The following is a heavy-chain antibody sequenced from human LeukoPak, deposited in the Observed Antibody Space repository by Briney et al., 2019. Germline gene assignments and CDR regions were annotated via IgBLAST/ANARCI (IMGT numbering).Heavy chain of an antibody. CDR2: VSYTGNT. CDR3: ARYDILTGYWYPGYMDV. J-gene: IGHJ6*03. CDR1: GGSISSSTYY. Sequence: SETLSLTCTVSGGSISSSTYYWGWIRQPPGKGLEWIGSVSYTGNTYYNPSLKSRVTISVDTSKNQFSLKLTSVTAADTAVYYCARYDILTGYWYPGYMDVWGKGSTVTISS. D-gene: IGHD3-9*01. V-gene: IGHV4-39*07.